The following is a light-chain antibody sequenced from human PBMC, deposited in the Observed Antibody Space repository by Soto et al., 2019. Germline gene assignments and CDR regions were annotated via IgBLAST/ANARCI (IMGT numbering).Light chain of an antibody. CDR3: SSYTSGTTLVV. J-gene: IGLJ1*01. CDR2: KVI. CDR1: SRDIGTYNY. V-gene: IGLV2-14*01. Sequence: QSGLTQPASVSGSPGQSITISCTGTSRDIGTYNYVSWYQQQPGRAPKLIIYKVINRPSGVSDRFSGSKSGNTASLTISGLQAEDEADYYCSSYTSGTTLVVFGTGTKVTVL.